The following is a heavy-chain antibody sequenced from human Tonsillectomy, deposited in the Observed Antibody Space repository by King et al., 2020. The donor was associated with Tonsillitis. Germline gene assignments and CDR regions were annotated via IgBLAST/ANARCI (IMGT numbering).Heavy chain of an antibody. CDR3: ARGSAGDY. CDR2: IDAYNGNS. CDR1: GFTFSKYG. J-gene: IGHJ4*02. Sequence: QLVQSGVEVKKPGASVKVSCKASGFTFSKYGFSWVRQAPGQGLEWMGWIDAYNGNSDYAQNLQGRVTMTTDTSTSTAYMELRSLRSDDTAVYYCARGSAGDYWGQGTLVIVSS. V-gene: IGHV1-18*01.